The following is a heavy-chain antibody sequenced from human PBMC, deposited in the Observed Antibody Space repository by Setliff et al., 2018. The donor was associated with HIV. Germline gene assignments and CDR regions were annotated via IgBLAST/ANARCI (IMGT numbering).Heavy chain of an antibody. CDR3: ARGAPGRSCSGGSCSYFDY. J-gene: IGHJ4*02. Sequence: ASVKVSCKASGYTFSIYDINWVRQATGQGLQWMGWMSPKSGNTGYARKFQGRVTMTRNTSISIAYMELSNLRSEDTAVYYCARGAPGRSCSGGSCSYFDYWGQGTLVTVSS. V-gene: IGHV1-8*02. CDR2: MSPKSGNT. D-gene: IGHD2-15*01. CDR1: GYTFSIYD.